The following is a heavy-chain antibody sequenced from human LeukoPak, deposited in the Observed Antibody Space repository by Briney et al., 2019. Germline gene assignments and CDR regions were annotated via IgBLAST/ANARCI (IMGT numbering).Heavy chain of an antibody. CDR1: GGSISSYY. Sequence: PSETLSLTCTVSGGSISSYYWSWIQQPPGKGLEWIGYIYYSGSTNYNPSLKSRVTISVDTSKNQFSLKLSSVTAADTAVYYCAGEGIAVAGSFDYWGQGTLVTVSS. D-gene: IGHD6-19*01. J-gene: IGHJ4*02. V-gene: IGHV4-59*01. CDR3: AGEGIAVAGSFDY. CDR2: IYYSGST.